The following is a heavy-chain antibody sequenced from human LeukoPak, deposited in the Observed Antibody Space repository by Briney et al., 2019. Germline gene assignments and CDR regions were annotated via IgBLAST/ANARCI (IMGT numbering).Heavy chain of an antibody. D-gene: IGHD2-2*01. Sequence: PSETLSLTCTVSGGSISSGSYYWSWLRQPAGKGLEWIGRIYTSGSTNYNPSLKSRVTISVNTSKNQFSLKLSSVTAADTAVYYCARGVVVPAAFYYYYGMDVWGQGTTVTVSS. J-gene: IGHJ6*02. CDR2: IYTSGST. CDR1: GGSISSGSYY. CDR3: ARGVVVPAAFYYYYGMDV. V-gene: IGHV4-61*02.